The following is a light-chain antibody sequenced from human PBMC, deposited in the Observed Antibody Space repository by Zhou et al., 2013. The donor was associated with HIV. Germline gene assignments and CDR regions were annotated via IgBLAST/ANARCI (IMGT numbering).Light chain of an antibody. CDR2: QAS. Sequence: DIQMTQSPSTLSASVGDRVTITCRASQNINVWLAWYQQKPGKAPNLLMHQASSLQSGVSSNFSGSGSGTEFTLTISSLQPDDFATYYCQQCETYSITFGQGTRLDIK. J-gene: IGKJ5*01. V-gene: IGKV1-5*03. CDR3: QQCETYSIT. CDR1: QNINVW.